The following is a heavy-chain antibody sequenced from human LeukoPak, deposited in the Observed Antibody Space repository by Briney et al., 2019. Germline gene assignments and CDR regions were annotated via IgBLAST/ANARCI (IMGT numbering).Heavy chain of an antibody. Sequence: GGSLRLSCAASGFTFSSYGMHWVRQAPGKGLEWVAFVRYDSSNKYYADSVKGRFTVSRDNSKNMLYLQMNSLRAEDTAVYYCARAPMVRGDPYYFDYWGQGTLVTVSS. J-gene: IGHJ4*02. D-gene: IGHD3-10*01. CDR2: VRYDSSNK. CDR1: GFTFSSYG. CDR3: ARAPMVRGDPYYFDY. V-gene: IGHV3-30*02.